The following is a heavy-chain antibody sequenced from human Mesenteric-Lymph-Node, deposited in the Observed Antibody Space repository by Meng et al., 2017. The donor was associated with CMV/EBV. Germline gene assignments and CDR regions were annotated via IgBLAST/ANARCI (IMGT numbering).Heavy chain of an antibody. V-gene: IGHV3-74*01. J-gene: IGHJ5*02. Sequence: GESLKISCAASGFTFSSYSMNWVRQAPGKGLVWVSRINSDGSSRSYADSVKGRFTISRDNAKNTLFLQMNSPRAEDTAVYYCARGDVAAAGVRFASSWFDPWGQGTLVTVSS. CDR3: ARGDVAAAGVRFASSWFDP. CDR1: GFTFSSYS. D-gene: IGHD6-13*01. CDR2: INSDGSSR.